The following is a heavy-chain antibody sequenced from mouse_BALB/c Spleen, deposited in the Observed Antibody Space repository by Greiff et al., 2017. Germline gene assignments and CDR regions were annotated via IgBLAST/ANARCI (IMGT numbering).Heavy chain of an antibody. V-gene: IGHV8-12*01. CDR1: GFSLSTSGMG. J-gene: IGHJ2*01. Sequence: VKLMESGPGILQPSQTLSLTCSFSGFSLSTSGMGVSWIRQPSGKGLEWLAHIYWDDDKRYNPSLKSRLTISKDTSSNQVFLKITSVDTADTATYYCARSDGSSYVVFDYWGQGTTLTVSS. D-gene: IGHD1-1*01. CDR3: ARSDGSSYVVFDY. CDR2: IYWDDDK.